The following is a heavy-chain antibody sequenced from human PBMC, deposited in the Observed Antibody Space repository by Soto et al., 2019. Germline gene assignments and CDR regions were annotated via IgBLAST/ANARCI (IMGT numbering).Heavy chain of an antibody. CDR3: ARRVWGGGISYFDY. CDR1: GYTFTSYY. Sequence: QVQLVRSGAEVKKPGASVKVSCKASGYTFTSYYMHWVRQAPGQGLGWMGTINPSGGSTSYAQKLHGRLTNATVTSTSTGYVGLRSLVSGYKAVYFCARRVWGGGISYFDYWGQGTLVTVYS. J-gene: IGHJ4*02. CDR2: INPSGGST. D-gene: IGHD3-16*01. V-gene: IGHV1-46*01.